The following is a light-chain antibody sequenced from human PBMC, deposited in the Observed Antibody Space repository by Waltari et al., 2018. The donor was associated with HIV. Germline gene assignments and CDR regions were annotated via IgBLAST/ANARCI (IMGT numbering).Light chain of an antibody. CDR3: CSYAGSSTFVV. J-gene: IGLJ2*01. CDR2: EVS. V-gene: IGLV2-23*02. CDR1: SSDVGSYYL. Sequence: SALTQPASVSGSPGQSNTISCTGNSSDVGSYYLVSWYQQHQGKAPKLMIYEVSKRPSGVSNRFSGSKSGTTASLTISGLQAEDEADYYCCSYAGSSTFVVFVGGTKLTVL.